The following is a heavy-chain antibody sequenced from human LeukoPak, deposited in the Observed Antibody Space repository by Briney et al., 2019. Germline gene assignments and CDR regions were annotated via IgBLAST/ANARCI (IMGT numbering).Heavy chain of an antibody. CDR2: INHSGST. CDR3: ARDSVATIIDY. Sequence: SETLSLTCAVSGWSFSGYYWSWIRQPPGKGLEWIWEINHSGSTNYNPSLKSRVTTSVDTSKNQFALKLSSGTAADTAVYYCARDSVATIIDYWGRGTLASVCS. J-gene: IGHJ4*02. V-gene: IGHV4-34*01. D-gene: IGHD5-12*01. CDR1: GWSFSGYY.